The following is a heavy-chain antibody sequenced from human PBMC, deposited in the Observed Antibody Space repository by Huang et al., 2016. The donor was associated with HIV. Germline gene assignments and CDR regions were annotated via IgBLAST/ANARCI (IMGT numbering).Heavy chain of an antibody. J-gene: IGHJ4*02. Sequence: QLQLQESGPGLVKPSETLSLTCAVSGGSISTSTYYWGWIRQPPGKGLEWVGHIYYSGNTNYRPSLSVRVTISVETSKNQFALKRSSVTAADTAVYYCARQRQQLVDSWGQGTLVTVSS. CDR3: ARQRQQLVDS. V-gene: IGHV4-39*01. CDR2: IYYSGNT. CDR1: GGSISTSTYY. D-gene: IGHD6-13*01.